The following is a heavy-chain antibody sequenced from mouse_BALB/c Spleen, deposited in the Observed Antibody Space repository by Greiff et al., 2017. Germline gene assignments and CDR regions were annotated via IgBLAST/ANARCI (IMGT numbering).Heavy chain of an antibody. J-gene: IGHJ3*01. Sequence: QVQLQQPGAELVKPGASVKLSCKASGYTFTSYYMYWVKQRPGQGLEWIGGINPSNGGTNFNEKFKSKATLTVDKSSSTAYMQLSSLTSEDSAVYYGTRSGSSYERFAYWGQGTLVTVSA. D-gene: IGHD1-1*01. CDR3: TRSGSSYERFAY. CDR2: INPSNGGT. CDR1: GYTFTSYY. V-gene: IGHV1S81*02.